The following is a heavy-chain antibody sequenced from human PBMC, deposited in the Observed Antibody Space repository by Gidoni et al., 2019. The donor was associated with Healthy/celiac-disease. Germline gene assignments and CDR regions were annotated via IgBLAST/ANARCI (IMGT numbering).Heavy chain of an antibody. CDR3: ARGGAVVAATPDWFDP. D-gene: IGHD2-15*01. CDR2: INPNSGGT. CDR1: GYTFPGHY. V-gene: IGHV1-2*06. Sequence: QVQLVQSGAEVKKPGASVKVSCKASGYTFPGHYMHWVRQATGQGLEWMGRINPNSGGTNYAQKFQGRVTMTRDTSISTAYMELSRLRSDDTAVYYCARGGAVVAATPDWFDPWGQGTLVTVSS. J-gene: IGHJ5*02.